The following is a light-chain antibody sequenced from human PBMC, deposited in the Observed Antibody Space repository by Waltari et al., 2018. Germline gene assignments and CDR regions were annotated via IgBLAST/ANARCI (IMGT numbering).Light chain of an antibody. Sequence: DIQMTQSPSTLSASVGDRVPIPCRASQNINSWLAWYQQKPGKAPKLLIYKASSLETGVPSRFSGSESGTEFTLTINSLQPDDFATYYCQQYNSYHIFTFGPGTKVEI. CDR2: KAS. CDR1: QNINSW. V-gene: IGKV1-5*03. CDR3: QQYNSYHIFT. J-gene: IGKJ3*01.